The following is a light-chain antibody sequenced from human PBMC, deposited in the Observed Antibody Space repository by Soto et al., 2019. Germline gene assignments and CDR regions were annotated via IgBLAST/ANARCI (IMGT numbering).Light chain of an antibody. Sequence: EIVLTQSPVTLSLYPGERATLSCMASQSVSSSYLAWYQQKPGQAPRLLIYGASSRATGIPDRFSGSGSGTDFTLTISSLEPEDVAVYYCQQRSQWPPMPFGQVTRLEIK. V-gene: IGKV3D-20*02. CDR1: QSVSSSY. CDR2: GAS. J-gene: IGKJ5*01. CDR3: QQRSQWPPMP.